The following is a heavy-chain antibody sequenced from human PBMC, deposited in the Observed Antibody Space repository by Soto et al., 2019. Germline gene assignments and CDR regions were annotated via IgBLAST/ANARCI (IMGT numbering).Heavy chain of an antibody. V-gene: IGHV1-8*02. Sequence: ASVKLSCKASGYTFNNHDIHWVPQAPRHWLEWMGWMNPNSVNTGYEQNFRGRVTMTQNTAIGKAYMELSSLRPDDTATYYCTRAYGAESFDCWGQGTRVTVSS. CDR1: GYTFNNHD. D-gene: IGHD3-10*01. J-gene: IGHJ5*01. CDR2: MNPNSVNT. CDR3: TRAYGAESFDC.